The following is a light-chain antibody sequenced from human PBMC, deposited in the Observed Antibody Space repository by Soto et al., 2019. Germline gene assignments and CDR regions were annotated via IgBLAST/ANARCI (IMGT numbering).Light chain of an antibody. CDR2: KAS. Sequence: DIQMTQSPSTLSASVGDRVTITCRASQSISSWLAWYQQKPGKAPNLLIYKASILESGVPSRFSGSGFGTEFTLTISGLQPDYFATYYCQQYNSYSWTFGQGTKVEIK. V-gene: IGKV1-5*03. J-gene: IGKJ1*01. CDR1: QSISSW. CDR3: QQYNSYSWT.